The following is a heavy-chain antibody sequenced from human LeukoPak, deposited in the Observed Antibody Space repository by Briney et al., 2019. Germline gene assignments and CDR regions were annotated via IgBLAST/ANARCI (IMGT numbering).Heavy chain of an antibody. D-gene: IGHD3-22*01. CDR2: INPSGGST. Sequence: ASVKVSCKASGYTFTSYYMHWVRQAPGQGLEWMGIINPSGGSTSYAQKFQGRVTMTRDMSTSTVYMEPSSLRSEDTAVYYCARTYYYDSSGYRDAFDIWGQGTMVTVSS. CDR1: GYTFTSYY. CDR3: ARTYYYDSSGYRDAFDI. J-gene: IGHJ3*02. V-gene: IGHV1-46*01.